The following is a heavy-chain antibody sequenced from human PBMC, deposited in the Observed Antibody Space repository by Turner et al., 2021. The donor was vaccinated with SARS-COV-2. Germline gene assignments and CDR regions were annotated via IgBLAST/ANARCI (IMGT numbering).Heavy chain of an antibody. CDR3: ARLMDTAMDYYGTDV. CDR1: GGSISSSSYY. J-gene: IGHJ6*02. CDR2: IYYSGSA. V-gene: IGHV4-39*01. Sequence: QLQLQESGPGLVQPSETLSLTCTVSGGSISSSSYYWGWIRQPPGKGLEWIGNIYYSGSAYYNPSLKSRVTISGDPSKNQFSLKLTSVTAADTAVYYCARLMDTAMDYYGTDVWGQGTTVTVSS. D-gene: IGHD5-18*01.